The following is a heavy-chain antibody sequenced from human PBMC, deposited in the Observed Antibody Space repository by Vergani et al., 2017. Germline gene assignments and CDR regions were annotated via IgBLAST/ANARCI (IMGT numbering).Heavy chain of an antibody. CDR1: GYTFTSYG. CDR2: ISAYNGNT. CDR3: ARDPYIVVVPAAPYDYYYYGMDV. D-gene: IGHD2-2*01. Sequence: QVQLVQSGAEVKKPGASVKVSCKASGYTFTSYGISWVRQAPGQGLEWMGWISAYNGNTNYAQKLQGRFTMTTDTSTSTAYMELRSMRSDDTAVYYCARDPYIVVVPAAPYDYYYYGMDVWGQGTTVTVSS. J-gene: IGHJ6*02. V-gene: IGHV1-18*04.